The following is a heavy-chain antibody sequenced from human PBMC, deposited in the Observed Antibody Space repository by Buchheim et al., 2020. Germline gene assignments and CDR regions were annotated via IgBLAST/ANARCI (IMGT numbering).Heavy chain of an antibody. CDR1: GGSISSSSYY. Sequence: QLQLQESGPGLVKPSETLSLTCTVSGGSISSSSYYWGWIRQPPGKGLEWIGSIYYSGSTYYNPSLKSRVTISVATSKNHFSLKLSSVTAADTAVYYCARGQDDYVWGSYRSEYFQHWGQGTL. D-gene: IGHD3-16*02. CDR3: ARGQDDYVWGSYRSEYFQH. V-gene: IGHV4-39*07. J-gene: IGHJ1*01. CDR2: IYYSGST.